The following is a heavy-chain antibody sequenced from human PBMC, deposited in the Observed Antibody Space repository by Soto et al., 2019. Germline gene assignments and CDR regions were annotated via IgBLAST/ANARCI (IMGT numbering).Heavy chain of an antibody. CDR2: INPNSGGT. J-gene: IGHJ4*02. CDR1: GYTFTGYY. V-gene: IGHV1-2*04. D-gene: IGHD4-17*01. CDR3: ARGVPWDYGDYAGYFDY. Sequence: QVQLVQSGAEVKKPGASVKVSCKASGYTFTGYYMHWVRQAPGQGLEWMGWINPNSGGTNYAQKFQGWVTMTRDTSISTAYMELSRLRSDDTAVYYCARGVPWDYGDYAGYFDYWGQGTLVTVSS.